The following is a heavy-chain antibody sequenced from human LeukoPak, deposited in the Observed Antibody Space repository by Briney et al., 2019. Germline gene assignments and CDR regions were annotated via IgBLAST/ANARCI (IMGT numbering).Heavy chain of an antibody. V-gene: IGHV3-11*04. CDR2: ISSSGSTI. CDR3: ARDQGGPAATYYYYYGMDV. Sequence: GGPLRLSCAASGFTFSDYYMSWIRQAPGKGLEWVSYISSSGSTIYYADSVKGRFTISRDNAKNSLYLQMNSLRAEDTAVYYCARDQGGPAATYYYYYGMDVWGQGTTVTVSS. CDR1: GFTFSDYY. D-gene: IGHD2-15*01. J-gene: IGHJ6*02.